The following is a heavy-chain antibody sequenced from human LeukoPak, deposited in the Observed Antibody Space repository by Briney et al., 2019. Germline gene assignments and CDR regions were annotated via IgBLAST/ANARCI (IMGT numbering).Heavy chain of an antibody. V-gene: IGHV4-34*01. D-gene: IGHD3-10*01. CDR3: ARSLYYYGSDSFDI. Sequence: PSETLSLTCAVYGGSFSGYYWSWIRQPPGKGLEWMGEINHSGSTNYNPSLKSRVTISVDTSRTQFSLTLRSVASADTAVYYCARSLYYYGSDSFDIWGQGTMVTVSS. CDR1: GGSFSGYY. CDR2: INHSGST. J-gene: IGHJ3*02.